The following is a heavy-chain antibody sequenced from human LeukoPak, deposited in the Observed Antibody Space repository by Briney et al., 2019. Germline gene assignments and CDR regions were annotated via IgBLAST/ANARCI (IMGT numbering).Heavy chain of an antibody. CDR3: ARAPHRNLLLNYDYVFDY. CDR1: GYTFTSYD. J-gene: IGHJ4*02. V-gene: IGHV1-8*03. CDR2: MNPNSGNT. D-gene: IGHD3-16*01. Sequence: ASVKVSCKASGYTFTSYDINWVRQASGQGLEWMGWMNPNSGNTDYAQKFQGRVTFTRDTSITTAYMELSSLGSEDTAVYYCARAPHRNLLLNYDYVFDYWGQGTLVTASS.